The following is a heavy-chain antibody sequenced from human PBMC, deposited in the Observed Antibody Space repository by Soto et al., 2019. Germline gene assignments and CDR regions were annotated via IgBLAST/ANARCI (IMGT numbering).Heavy chain of an antibody. V-gene: IGHV4-39*01. CDR2: IYYSGST. J-gene: IGHJ5*02. Sequence: PSETLSLTCTVSGVSISRSSYYWGWIRQPPGKGLEWIGSIYYSGSTYYNPSLESRVSISVDTSRNQFSLKLRSVTAADTAVYYCGVWGTYRQNWFDPWGQGTLVT. CDR1: GVSISRSSYY. D-gene: IGHD3-16*02. CDR3: GVWGTYRQNWFDP.